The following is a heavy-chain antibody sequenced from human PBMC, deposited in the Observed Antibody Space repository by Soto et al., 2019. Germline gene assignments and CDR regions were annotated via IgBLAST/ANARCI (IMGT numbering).Heavy chain of an antibody. CDR3: ARDAGTSGWYSDDY. CDR1: GFTFSSYS. D-gene: IGHD6-19*01. Sequence: EVQLVESGGGLVQPGGSLRLSCAASGFTFSSYSMNWVRQAPGNGLEWVSYISSSSSTIYYADSVKGRFTISRDNAKNSLSLQMNSLRDEDTAVYYCARDAGTSGWYSDDYWGQGTLVTVSS. CDR2: ISSSSSTI. V-gene: IGHV3-48*02. J-gene: IGHJ4*02.